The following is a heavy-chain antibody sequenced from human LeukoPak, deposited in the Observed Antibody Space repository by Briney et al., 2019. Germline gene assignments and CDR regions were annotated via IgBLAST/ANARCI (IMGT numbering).Heavy chain of an antibody. CDR3: ARDRSGWVRTIDS. Sequence: PGGSLKLSCEASGYTFTGYDMNWVRQAPGQGPEWMAGISGNGAGTYYAHSVKGRFTISRDTAKNSLYLQLNSLRSDDTAVYYCARDRSGWVRTIDSWGQGALVTVSS. CDR1: GYTFTGYD. D-gene: IGHD6-19*01. CDR2: ISGNGAGT. V-gene: IGHV3-23*01. J-gene: IGHJ5*01.